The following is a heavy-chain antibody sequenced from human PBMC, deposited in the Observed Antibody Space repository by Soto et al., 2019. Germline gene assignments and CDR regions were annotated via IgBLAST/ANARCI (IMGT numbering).Heavy chain of an antibody. J-gene: IGHJ5*02. V-gene: IGHV4-59*01. Sequence: QVQLQESGPGLVKPSETLSLTCTVSGGSISSYYWSWIRRPPGKGLEWIGYIYYSGSTNYNPSLKSRVTISVDTSKNQFSLKLSSVTAADTAVYYCARDVKYCSSTSCQRWFDPWGQGTLVTVSS. CDR2: IYYSGST. D-gene: IGHD2-2*01. CDR3: ARDVKYCSSTSCQRWFDP. CDR1: GGSISSYY.